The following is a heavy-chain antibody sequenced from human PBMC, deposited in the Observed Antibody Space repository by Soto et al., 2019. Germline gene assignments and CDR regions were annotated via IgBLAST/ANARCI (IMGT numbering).Heavy chain of an antibody. V-gene: IGHV6-1*01. CDR3: ARSRSDGGRYSSSPYYGMDV. J-gene: IGHJ6*02. Sequence: SQTLSLTCAISGDSVSSNSAAWNWIRQSPSRGLEWLGRTYYRSKWYNDYAVSVKSRITINPDTSKNQFSLQLNSVTPEDTAVYYCARSRSDGGRYSSSPYYGMDVWGQGTTVTVSS. CDR2: TYYRSKWYN. CDR1: GDSVSSNSAA. D-gene: IGHD6-6*01.